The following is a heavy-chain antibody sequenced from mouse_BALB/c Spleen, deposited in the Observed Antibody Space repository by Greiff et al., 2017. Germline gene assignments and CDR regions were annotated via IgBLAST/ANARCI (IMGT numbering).Heavy chain of an antibody. J-gene: IGHJ3*01. D-gene: IGHD2-4*01. V-gene: IGHV1-69*02. CDR3: ARGYYDYDGCAY. CDR2: IDPSDSYT. Sequence: QVQLQQPGAELVKPGASVKLSCKASGYTFTSYWMHWVKQRPGQGLEWIGEIDPSDSYTNYNQKFKGKATLTVDKSSSTAYMQLSSLTSEDSAVYYCARGYYDYDGCAYWGQGTLVTVAA. CDR1: GYTFTSYW.